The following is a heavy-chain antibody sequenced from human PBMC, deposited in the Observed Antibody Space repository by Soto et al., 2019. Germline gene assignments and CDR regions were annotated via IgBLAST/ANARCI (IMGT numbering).Heavy chain of an antibody. D-gene: IGHD3-10*01. CDR1: GFTVRSNY. Sequence: VPRILSCAASGFTVRSNYISRVRQAPWKWLEWVSVILSGGSTYYSDSVKGLFTISRDNSKNTLYLQMNRLRAEETAVYYCARGAGGHDPFDIWGQGTMVTV. J-gene: IGHJ3*02. V-gene: IGHV3-53*01. CDR3: ARGAGGHDPFDI. CDR2: ILSGGST.